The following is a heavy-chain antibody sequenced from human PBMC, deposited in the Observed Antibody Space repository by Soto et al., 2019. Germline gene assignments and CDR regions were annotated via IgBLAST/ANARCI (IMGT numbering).Heavy chain of an antibody. Sequence: QVQLVESEGGVVQPGRSLRLSCAASGLTFSSYGMHWVRQAPGKGLEWVAVIWYDGSNKYYADSVKGRFTISRDNSKNTLYLQMNSLRAEDTAVYYCARDPLVWFGEFSPLYFDYWGQGTLVTVSS. J-gene: IGHJ4*02. CDR3: ARDPLVWFGEFSPLYFDY. D-gene: IGHD3-10*01. V-gene: IGHV3-33*01. CDR2: IWYDGSNK. CDR1: GLTFSSYG.